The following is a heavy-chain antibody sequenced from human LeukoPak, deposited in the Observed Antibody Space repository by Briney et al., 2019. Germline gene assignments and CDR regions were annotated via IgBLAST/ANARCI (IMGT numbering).Heavy chain of an antibody. CDR2: IYYSGST. Sequence: TSETLSLTGTGSGGSISSYYWSWIRQPPGKGLEWIGYIYYSGSTSYNPSLKSRVTISVDTSKNQFSLKLSSVTAADTAVYYCARSLRVSAPASAFDISGQGTMVTASS. CDR1: GGSISSYY. J-gene: IGHJ3*02. CDR3: ARSLRVSAPASAFDI. D-gene: IGHD3-3*01. V-gene: IGHV4-59*08.